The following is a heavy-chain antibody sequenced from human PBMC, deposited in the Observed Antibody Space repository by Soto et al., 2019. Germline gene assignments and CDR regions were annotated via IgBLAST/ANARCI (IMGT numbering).Heavy chain of an antibody. D-gene: IGHD2-8*01. V-gene: IGHV4-59*01. CDR3: ARARCTTTCSYYFDS. CDR2: IYYSGST. Sequence: SETLSLTCTVSGCSISNYYWTWIRQPPGKGLEWIAYIYYSGSTNYNPSLKSRVNISVDTSKNKFSLKLSSVTAADTAVYYCARARCTTTCSYYFDSWGKGTQVTVYS. CDR1: GCSISNYY. J-gene: IGHJ4*02.